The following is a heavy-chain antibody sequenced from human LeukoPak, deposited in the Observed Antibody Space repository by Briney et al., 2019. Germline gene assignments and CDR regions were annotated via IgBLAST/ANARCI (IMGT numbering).Heavy chain of an antibody. Sequence: ASETLSLTCTVSGGSISGSSYSWAWIRQPPGKGLEWIGEIFHNGNTNYNPSLKSRVTMSIDRSKNHFSLNLTSVTAADAAVYYCARGGGSPNYWGQGTLVTVSS. V-gene: IGHV4-39*07. CDR1: GGSISGSSYS. J-gene: IGHJ4*02. D-gene: IGHD2-15*01. CDR2: IFHNGNT. CDR3: ARGGGSPNY.